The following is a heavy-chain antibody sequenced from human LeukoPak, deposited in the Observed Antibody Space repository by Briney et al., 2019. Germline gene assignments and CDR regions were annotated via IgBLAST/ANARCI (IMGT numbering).Heavy chain of an antibody. J-gene: IGHJ4*02. Sequence: GGSLRLSCAASGFTFSAYSINWVRQALGKGLEWISHISSGGDTTYYADSVKGRFTISRDNSKNTLYLQMNSLRAEDTAVYYCATHLTYYYGSGSPSYWGQGTLVTVSS. CDR2: ISSGGDTT. V-gene: IGHV3-48*01. CDR1: GFTFSAYS. CDR3: ATHLTYYYGSGSPSY. D-gene: IGHD3-10*01.